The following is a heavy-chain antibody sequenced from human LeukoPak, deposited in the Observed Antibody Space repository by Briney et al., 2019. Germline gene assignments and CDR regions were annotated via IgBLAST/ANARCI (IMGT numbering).Heavy chain of an antibody. CDR1: GFTVSSNY. J-gene: IGHJ4*02. Sequence: GGSLRLSCAASGFTVSSNYMSWVRQAPGKGLEWVSVIYSGGSTYYADSVKARFTISRDNSKTMLDLQMNSLTAEDRAVYYCARGPPGDAAMAVDFWGQGTLVTVSS. CDR3: ARGPPGDAAMAVDF. D-gene: IGHD5-18*01. CDR2: IYSGGST. V-gene: IGHV3-66*01.